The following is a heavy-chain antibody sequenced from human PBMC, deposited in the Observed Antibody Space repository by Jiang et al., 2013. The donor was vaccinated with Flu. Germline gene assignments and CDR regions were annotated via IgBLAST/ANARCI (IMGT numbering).Heavy chain of an antibody. D-gene: IGHD6-6*01. J-gene: IGHJ5*02. Sequence: GAEVKKPGSSVKVSCKTSGGTFRSYSITWVRQAPGQGLEWMGGITPFFGTGNYAQRFQGRVTITADESTGTAYMELSSLRSEDTAMYYCARRGGVREYSSSSVELREWFDPWGQGTLVTVSS. CDR1: GGTFRSYS. CDR2: ITPFFGTG. CDR3: ARRGGVREYSSSSVELREWFDP. V-gene: IGHV1-69*01.